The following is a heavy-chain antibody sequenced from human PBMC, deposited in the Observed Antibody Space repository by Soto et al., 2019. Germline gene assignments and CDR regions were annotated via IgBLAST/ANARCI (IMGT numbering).Heavy chain of an antibody. CDR3: AKDQSEVVPDAMGGRYGMDV. Sequence: PGGSLRLSCAASGFTFSSYAMSWVRQAPGKGLEWVSAISGSGGSTYYADSVKGRFTISRDNSKNTLYLQMNSLRAEDTAVYYCAKDQSEVVPDAMGGRYGMDVWGQGTTVTVYS. D-gene: IGHD2-2*01. CDR1: GFTFSSYA. CDR2: ISGSGGST. J-gene: IGHJ6*02. V-gene: IGHV3-23*01.